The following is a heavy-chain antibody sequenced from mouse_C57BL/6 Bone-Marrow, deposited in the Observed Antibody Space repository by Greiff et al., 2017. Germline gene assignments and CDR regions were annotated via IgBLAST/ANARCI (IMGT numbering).Heavy chain of an antibody. CDR2: IDPSDSYA. CDR3: ARSNYDY. D-gene: IGHD2-5*01. CDR1: GYTFTSYW. Sequence: QVQLQQPGAELVKPGASVKLSCKASGYTFTSYWMQWVKQRPGQGLEWIGEIDPSDSYANYNQKFKGKATLAVDTSSSTAYTQLSSLTSEDSAVYYCARSNYDYWGQGTTLTVSS. J-gene: IGHJ2*01. V-gene: IGHV1-50*01.